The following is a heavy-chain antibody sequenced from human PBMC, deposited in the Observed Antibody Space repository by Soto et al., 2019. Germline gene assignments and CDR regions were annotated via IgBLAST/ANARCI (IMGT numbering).Heavy chain of an antibody. Sequence: PGGSLRLSCAASGFTFSSYSMNWVRQAPGKGLEWVSYISSGSSNKYYADSVKGRFTVSRDNAKNSLYLQMSSLRVEDTAVYYCASPTVTPHYGMDVWGQGTTVTVSS. CDR1: GFTFSSYS. CDR3: ASPTVTPHYGMDV. CDR2: ISSGSSNK. J-gene: IGHJ6*02. V-gene: IGHV3-21*05. D-gene: IGHD4-17*01.